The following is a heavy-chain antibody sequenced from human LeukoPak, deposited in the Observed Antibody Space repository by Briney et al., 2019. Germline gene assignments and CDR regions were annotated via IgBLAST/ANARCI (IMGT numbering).Heavy chain of an antibody. J-gene: IGHJ6*03. CDR3: ARGTVLRYFDWLLLRASRNYYYMDV. Sequence: PSETLSLTCAVYGGSFSGYYWSWIRQPPGKGLEWIGEINHSGSTNYNPSLKSRVTISVDTSKNQFSLKLSSVTAADTAVYYCARGTVLRYFDWLLLRASRNYYYMDVWGKGTTVTVSS. CDR1: GGSFSGYY. D-gene: IGHD3-9*01. CDR2: INHSGST. V-gene: IGHV4-34*01.